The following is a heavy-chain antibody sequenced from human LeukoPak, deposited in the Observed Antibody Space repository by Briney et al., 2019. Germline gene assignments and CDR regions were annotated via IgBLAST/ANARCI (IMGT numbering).Heavy chain of an antibody. D-gene: IGHD2-15*01. V-gene: IGHV3-30*18. Sequence: GGSLRLSCAASGYTFINYGMHWVRQAPGKGLEWVAVISYDGSKVFYGDFVKGRFTISRDDSKDTVYLQMNSLRVEDRAVYYCAKDDAGLPDYWGQGTLVTVSS. J-gene: IGHJ4*02. CDR1: GYTFINYG. CDR3: AKDDAGLPDY. CDR2: ISYDGSKV.